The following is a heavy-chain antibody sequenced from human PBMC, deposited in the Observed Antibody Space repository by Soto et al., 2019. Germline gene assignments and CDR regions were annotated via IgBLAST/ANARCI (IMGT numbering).Heavy chain of an antibody. Sequence: GSGPTLVNPTQTLTLTCTFSGFSLSSNGMRVSWIRQPPGKALEWLARIDWDDDKFYSTSLKTRLTISKDTSISQVVLTMTNMDPVDTATYYCARTLSGTAFDYWGQGTLVTVSS. V-gene: IGHV2-70*04. J-gene: IGHJ4*02. CDR3: ARTLSGTAFDY. D-gene: IGHD1-26*01. CDR2: IDWDDDK. CDR1: GFSLSSNGMR.